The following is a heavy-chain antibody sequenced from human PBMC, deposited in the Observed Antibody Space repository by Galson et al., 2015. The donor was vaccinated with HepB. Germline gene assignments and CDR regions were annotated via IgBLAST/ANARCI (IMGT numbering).Heavy chain of an antibody. J-gene: IGHJ3*02. CDR3: ARDVAVTDTLDI. D-gene: IGHD2-21*01. Sequence: QAPGKGLEWVAVISYDGNINSYADFVKGRFTISRDNSKNTLYLQMNSLDSEDTAVYYCARDVAVTDTLDIWGQGTMVTVSS. CDR2: ISYDGNIN. V-gene: IGHV3-30*04.